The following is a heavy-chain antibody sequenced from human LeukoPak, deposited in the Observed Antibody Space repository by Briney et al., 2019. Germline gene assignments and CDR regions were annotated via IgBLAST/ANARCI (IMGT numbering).Heavy chain of an antibody. J-gene: IGHJ5*02. D-gene: IGHD2-15*01. Sequence: PSGTLSLTCTVSGGSISSSSYYWGWIRQPPGKGLEWIGSIYYSGSTYYNPSLKSRVTISVDTSKNQFSLKLSSVTAADTAVYYCAIPHPYCSGGSCYSEDWFDPWGQGTLVTVPS. CDR3: AIPHPYCSGGSCYSEDWFDP. V-gene: IGHV4-39*01. CDR1: GGSISSSSYY. CDR2: IYYSGST.